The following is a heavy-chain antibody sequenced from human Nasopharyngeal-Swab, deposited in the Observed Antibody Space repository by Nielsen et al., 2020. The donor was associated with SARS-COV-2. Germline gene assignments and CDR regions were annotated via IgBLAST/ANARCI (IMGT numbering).Heavy chain of an antibody. CDR3: AKRITRDHLNNIVVVVAATPGG. V-gene: IGHV3-23*01. Sequence: WIRQPPGKGLEWVSAISGSGGSTYYADSVKGRFTISRDNSKNTLYLQMNSLRAEDTAVYYCAKRITRDHLNNIVVVVAATPGGWGQGTLVTVSS. J-gene: IGHJ4*02. CDR2: ISGSGGST. D-gene: IGHD2-15*01.